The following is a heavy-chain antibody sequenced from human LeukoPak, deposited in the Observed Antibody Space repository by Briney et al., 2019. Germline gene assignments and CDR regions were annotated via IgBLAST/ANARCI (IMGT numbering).Heavy chain of an antibody. CDR1: GFTFSSYA. J-gene: IGHJ3*02. CDR2: ISGSGGST. Sequence: PGGSLRLSCAASGFTFSSYAMSWVRQAPGKGLEWVSAISGSGGSTYYADSVKGRFTISRDNSKNTLYLQMNSLRAEDTAVYYCAKIEGYGGYPYDAFDIWGQGTMVTVSS. CDR3: AKIEGYGGYPYDAFDI. V-gene: IGHV3-23*01. D-gene: IGHD4-17*01.